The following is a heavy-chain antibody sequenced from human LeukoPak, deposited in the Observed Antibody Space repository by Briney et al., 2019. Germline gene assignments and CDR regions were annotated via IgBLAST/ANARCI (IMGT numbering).Heavy chain of an antibody. CDR2: IYWDDDK. D-gene: IGHD3-9*01. J-gene: IGHJ4*02. V-gene: IGHV2-5*02. CDR3: AHSDYDILTGWLYYFDY. CDR1: GSLLTTSGVG. Sequence: SGPTLVNPTQTLTLTCTLSGSLLTTSGVGVGWIRQPPGKALEWLAFIYWDDDKRYSPSLKSRLTITKDTSKNQVVLTMTNMDPVDTATYHCAHSDYDILTGWLYYFDYWGQGTLVTVSS.